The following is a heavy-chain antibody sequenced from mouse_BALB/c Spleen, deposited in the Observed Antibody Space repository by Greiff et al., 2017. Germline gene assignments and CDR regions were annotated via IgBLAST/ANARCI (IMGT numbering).Heavy chain of an antibody. CDR3: ARLGGNRYYFDY. V-gene: IGHV1-4*01. CDR1: GYTFTSYT. Sequence: VQLQQSGAELARPGASVKMSCKASGYTFTSYTMHWVKQRPGQGLEWIGYINPSSGYTNYNQKFKDKATLTADKSSSTAYMQLSSLTSEDSAVYYGARLGGNRYYFDYWGQGTTLTVSS. CDR2: INPSSGYT. J-gene: IGHJ2*01. D-gene: IGHD2-1*01.